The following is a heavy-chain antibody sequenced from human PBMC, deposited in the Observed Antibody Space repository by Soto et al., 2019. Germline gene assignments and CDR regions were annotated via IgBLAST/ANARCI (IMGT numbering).Heavy chain of an antibody. CDR1: GFIFRNYA. J-gene: IGHJ6*02. Sequence: GSLRLSCAASGFIFRNYAMNWVRQAPGKGLEWVSGISASGGTPYYADSEKGRFTISRDNSKSTLYLEMSSLRAEDTAVYYCAKDKGYDYGSYFYYGLDVWGQGTTVTVSS. CDR2: ISASGGTP. CDR3: AKDKGYDYGSYFYYGLDV. D-gene: IGHD5-18*01. V-gene: IGHV3-23*01.